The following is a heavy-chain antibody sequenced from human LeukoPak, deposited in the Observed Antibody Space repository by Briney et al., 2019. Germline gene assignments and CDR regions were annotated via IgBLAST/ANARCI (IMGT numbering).Heavy chain of an antibody. D-gene: IGHD2-2*01. CDR2: ISYDGSNK. J-gene: IGHJ4*02. V-gene: IGHV3-30*18. CDR3: AKCSSTSCYIDY. Sequence: GGSLRLSCAASGFTFSSYGMHWVRQAPGKGLEWVAVISYDGSNKYYADSVKGRFTISRDNSKNTLYLQMNSLRAEDTAVYYCAKCSSTSCYIDYWGQGTLVTVSS. CDR1: GFTFSSYG.